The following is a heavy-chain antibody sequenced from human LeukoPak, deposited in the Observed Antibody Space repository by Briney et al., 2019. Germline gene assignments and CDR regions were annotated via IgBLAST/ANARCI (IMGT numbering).Heavy chain of an antibody. CDR2: IYYSGST. Sequence: SETLSLTCTVSGGSISSGGYYWSWIRQHPGKGLEWIGYIYYSGSTYYNPSLKSRVTISVDTSKNQFSLKLSSVTAADTAVYYCARSKTGTSENFDYWGQGTLVTVSS. D-gene: IGHD1-7*01. J-gene: IGHJ4*02. V-gene: IGHV4-31*03. CDR3: ARSKTGTSENFDY. CDR1: GGSISSGGYY.